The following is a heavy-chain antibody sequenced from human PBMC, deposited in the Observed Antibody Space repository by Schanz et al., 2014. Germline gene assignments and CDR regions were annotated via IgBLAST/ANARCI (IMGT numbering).Heavy chain of an antibody. D-gene: IGHD5-12*01. CDR1: GFTFSSYS. V-gene: IGHV3-23*04. CDR3: ARKVVATIGGYYDN. CDR2: ISGDHRNT. Sequence: EVQLVESGGGLVQPGGSLRLSCAASGFTFSSYSMNWVRQAPGKGLEWVSSISGDHRNTFYADSVKGCFTISRDNSKNTLYLQMNSLRAEDTAIYYCARKVVATIGGYYDNWGQGTLVIVSS. J-gene: IGHJ4*02.